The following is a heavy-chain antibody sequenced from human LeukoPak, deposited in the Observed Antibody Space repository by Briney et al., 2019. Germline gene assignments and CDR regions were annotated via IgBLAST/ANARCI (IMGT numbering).Heavy chain of an antibody. J-gene: IGHJ4*02. Sequence: GGSLRLSCAASGFTFDDYGMSWVRQAPGKGLEWVSGINWNGGSTGYADSVKGRSTISRDNAKNSLYLQVNSLRAEDTALYYCARGTSSGWSNLDYWGQGTLVTVSS. CDR2: INWNGGST. CDR1: GFTFDDYG. V-gene: IGHV3-20*04. CDR3: ARGTSSGWSNLDY. D-gene: IGHD6-19*01.